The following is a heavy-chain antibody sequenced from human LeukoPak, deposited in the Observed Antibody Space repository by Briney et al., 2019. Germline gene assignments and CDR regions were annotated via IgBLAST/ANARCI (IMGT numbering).Heavy chain of an antibody. CDR3: ARRRGYSGYDQYYFDY. Sequence: SETLTLICTVSGGSISRSSYYWGWIRQPPGKGLEWIGSIYYSGSTYYNPSLKSRVTISVDTSKNQFSLKLSSVTAADTAVYYCARRRGYSGYDQYYFDYWGQGTLVTVSS. J-gene: IGHJ4*02. CDR2: IYYSGST. D-gene: IGHD5-12*01. CDR1: GGSISRSSYY. V-gene: IGHV4-39*01.